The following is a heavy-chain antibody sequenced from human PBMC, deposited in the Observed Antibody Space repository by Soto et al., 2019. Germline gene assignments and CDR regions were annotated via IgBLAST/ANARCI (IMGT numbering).Heavy chain of an antibody. CDR1: GFTFSSYG. CDR3: AKDSARYDILTGYKDY. D-gene: IGHD3-9*01. Sequence: QVQLVESGGGVVQPGRSLRLSCAASGFTFSSYGMHWVRQAPGKGLEWVAVISYDGSNKYYADSVKGRFTISRDNSKNTLYRQMNSLRAEDTAVYYCAKDSARYDILTGYKDYWGQGTLVTVSA. J-gene: IGHJ4*02. V-gene: IGHV3-30*18. CDR2: ISYDGSNK.